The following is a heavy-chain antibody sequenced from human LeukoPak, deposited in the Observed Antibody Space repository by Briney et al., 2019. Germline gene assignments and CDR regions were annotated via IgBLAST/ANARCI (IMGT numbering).Heavy chain of an antibody. J-gene: IGHJ4*02. CDR2: ISGSGGST. CDR3: AKYFTPLSGKIPPYFDY. Sequence: PGGSLRHSPAASVFTLNSYTMSSIRQSPGKGREWDSPISGSGGSTYHAHSLRGRFTISTDKSRNTLYLQKNSPRAEHTPVYFSAKYFTPLSGKIPPYFDYWGPGALVTVSS. V-gene: IGHV3-23*01. CDR1: VFTLNSYT. D-gene: IGHD3-3*01.